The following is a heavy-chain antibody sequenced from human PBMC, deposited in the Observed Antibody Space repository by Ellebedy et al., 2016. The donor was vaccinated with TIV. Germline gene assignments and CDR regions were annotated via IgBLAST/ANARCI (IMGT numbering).Heavy chain of an antibody. Sequence: ASVKVSCXASGYTFTSYGISWVRQAPGQGLEWMGWISAYNGNTNYAQKLQGRVTMTTDTSTSTAYMELRSLRSDDTAVYYCARRGMGPRDYYYYYGTDVWGQGTTVTVSS. CDR3: ARRGMGPRDYYYYYGTDV. D-gene: IGHD6-13*01. V-gene: IGHV1-18*04. J-gene: IGHJ6*02. CDR2: ISAYNGNT. CDR1: GYTFTSYG.